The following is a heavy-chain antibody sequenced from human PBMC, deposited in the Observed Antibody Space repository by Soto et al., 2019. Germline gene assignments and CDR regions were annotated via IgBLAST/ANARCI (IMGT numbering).Heavy chain of an antibody. CDR1: GDSASSNSAA. CDR3: ARSPFITAPPNWFDP. J-gene: IGHJ5*02. V-gene: IGHV6-1*01. Sequence: PSQILSPTCAISGDSASSNSAAWNWIRQSPSRGLEWLGSYYYRPKWYNDYAVTVKSRITITPGTSKNQFSLQLNAVTPVYTAVYYCARSPFITAPPNWFDPWGQGTLVTVSS. D-gene: IGHD1-20*01. CDR2: YYYRPKWYN.